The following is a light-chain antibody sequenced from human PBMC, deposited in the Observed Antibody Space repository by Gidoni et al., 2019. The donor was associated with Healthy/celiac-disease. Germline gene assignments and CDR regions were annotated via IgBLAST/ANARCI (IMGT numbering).Light chain of an antibody. J-gene: IGKJ1*01. CDR2: WAS. CDR3: QQYYSTQWT. V-gene: IGKV4-1*01. Sequence: DIVMTQSPDSLSVSLGERATINCKSSQSVLYSSNNKNYLAWYQQKPGQPPKLLIYWASTRESGVPDRFSGSGSGTDLTLTISSLKAEDVAVYYCQQYYSTQWTFGQGTKVEIK. CDR1: QSVLYSSNNKNY.